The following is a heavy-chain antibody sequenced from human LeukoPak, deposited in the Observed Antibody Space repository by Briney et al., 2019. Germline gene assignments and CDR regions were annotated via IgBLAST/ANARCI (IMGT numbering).Heavy chain of an antibody. CDR1: GFTFDDYG. CDR2: INWNGGST. D-gene: IGHD3-10*01. J-gene: IGHJ4*02. V-gene: IGHV3-20*04. CDR3: ARDRWFGERYYFDY. Sequence: PGGSLRLSCAASGFTFDDYGMSWVRQAPGKGLEWVSGINWNGGSTGYADSVKGRFTISRDNSKNTLYLQMNSLRAEDTAVYYCARDRWFGERYYFDYWGQGTLVTVSS.